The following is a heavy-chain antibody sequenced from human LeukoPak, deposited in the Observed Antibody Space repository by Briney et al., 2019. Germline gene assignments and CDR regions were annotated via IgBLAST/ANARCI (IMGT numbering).Heavy chain of an antibody. Sequence: SETLSLTCSVSGVSISSYYWSWIRRPAGKGLEWIGRIHTSGSTNYNPSLKSRVTMSVDTSKNHFSLRLSSVTAADTAVYYCARGVYVYYYDSSGFADWFDPWGQGTLVTVSS. D-gene: IGHD3-22*01. V-gene: IGHV4-4*07. CDR3: ARGVYVYYYDSSGFADWFDP. CDR2: IHTSGST. J-gene: IGHJ5*02. CDR1: GVSISSYY.